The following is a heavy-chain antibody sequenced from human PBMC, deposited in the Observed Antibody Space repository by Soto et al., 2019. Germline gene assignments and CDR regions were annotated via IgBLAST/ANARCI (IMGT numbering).Heavy chain of an antibody. D-gene: IGHD2-21*02. CDR3: ARGGHVVVVTAALDY. CDR1: GDTFTNYY. Sequence: QVQLMQSGAEVKKPGASVKVSCKASGDTFTNYYIHWVRQAPGQGLEWMGTVNPSGGHTTYAQHFLGRVTMTRDTSTSTLYVELTSLISDDTAVYYCARGGHVVVVTAALDYWGQGTLVTVSS. CDR2: VNPSGGHT. V-gene: IGHV1-46*01. J-gene: IGHJ4*02.